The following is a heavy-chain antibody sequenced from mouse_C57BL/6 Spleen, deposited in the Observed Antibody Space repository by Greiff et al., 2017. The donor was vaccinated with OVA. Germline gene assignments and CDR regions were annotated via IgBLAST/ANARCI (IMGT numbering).Heavy chain of an antibody. V-gene: IGHV1-64*01. Sequence: QVQLQQPGAELVKPGASVKLSCKASGYTFTSYWMHWVKQRPGQGLEWIGMIHPNSGSTNYNEKFKSKATLTADKSSSTAYLQLSSLTSEDSAVYYCARFPGGSNYAYYDMDYWGQGTSVTVSS. CDR2: IHPNSGST. J-gene: IGHJ4*01. D-gene: IGHD2-5*01. CDR3: ARFPGGSNYAYYDMDY. CDR1: GYTFTSYW.